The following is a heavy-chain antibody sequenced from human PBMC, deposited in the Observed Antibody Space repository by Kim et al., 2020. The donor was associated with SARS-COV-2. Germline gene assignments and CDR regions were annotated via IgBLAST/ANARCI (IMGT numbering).Heavy chain of an antibody. CDR2: ISAYNGNT. CDR3: ARDLRVRGANERPPFDY. Sequence: ASVKVSCKASGYTFTSYGISWVRQAPGQGLEWMGWISAYNGNTNYAQKLQGRVTMTTDTSTSTAYMELRSLRSDDTAVYYCARDLRVRGANERPPFDYWGQGTLVTVSS. J-gene: IGHJ4*02. CDR1: GYTFTSYG. D-gene: IGHD3-10*01. V-gene: IGHV1-18*04.